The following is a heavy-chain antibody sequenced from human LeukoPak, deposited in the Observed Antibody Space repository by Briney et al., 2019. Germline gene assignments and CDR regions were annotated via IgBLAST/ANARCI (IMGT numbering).Heavy chain of an antibody. V-gene: IGHV4-38-2*02. CDR2: IYHSGST. CDR1: GYSISSGYY. J-gene: IGHJ4*02. CDR3: AGLLVQADIATESGFDY. D-gene: IGHD2-2*02. Sequence: SETLSLTCTVSGYSISSGYYWGWIRQPPGKGLEWIGSIYHSGSTYYNPSLKSRVTIPVDTSKNQFSLKLSSVTAADTAVYYCAGLLVQADIATESGFDYWGQGTLVTVSS.